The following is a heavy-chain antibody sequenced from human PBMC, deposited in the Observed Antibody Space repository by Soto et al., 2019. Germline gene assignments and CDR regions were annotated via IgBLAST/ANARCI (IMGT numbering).Heavy chain of an antibody. V-gene: IGHV5-51*01. Sequence: PGESLKISCKGSGYSFTSYWIGWVRQMPGKGLEWMGIIYPGDSDTRYSPSFQGQVTISADKSISTAYLQWSSLKASDTAMYYCARLKNRVGCIAARPGAFDIWGQGTMVTVSS. D-gene: IGHD6-6*01. J-gene: IGHJ3*02. CDR3: ARLKNRVGCIAARPGAFDI. CDR1: GYSFTSYW. CDR2: IYPGDSDT.